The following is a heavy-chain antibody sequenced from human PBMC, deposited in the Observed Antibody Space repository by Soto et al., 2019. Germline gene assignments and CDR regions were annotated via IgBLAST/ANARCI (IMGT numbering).Heavy chain of an antibody. CDR3: ARAPLAMDV. CDR2: IYYSGST. D-gene: IGHD6-13*01. V-gene: IGHV4-59*01. CDR1: GGSISSYY. Sequence: PSETLSLTSTVSGGSISSYYWSWIRQPPGKGLEWIGYIYYSGSTNYNPALKSRVTISVDTSKNQFSLKLSSVTAADTAVYYCARAPLAMDVWGQGTTVTVSS. J-gene: IGHJ6*02.